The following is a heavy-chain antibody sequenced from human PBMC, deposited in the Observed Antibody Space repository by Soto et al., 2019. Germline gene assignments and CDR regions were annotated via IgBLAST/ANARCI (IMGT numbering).Heavy chain of an antibody. D-gene: IGHD3-9*01. CDR1: GGSISSYY. V-gene: IGHV4-59*01. CDR2: IYYSGST. CDR3: ARVRTYYDILTGYYAHDAFDI. Sequence: PSETLSLTCTVSGGSISSYYWSWIRQPPGKGLEWIGYIYYSGSTNYNPSLKSRVTISVDTSKNQFSLKLSSVTAADTAVYYCARVRTYYDILTGYYAHDAFDIWGQGTMVTVSS. J-gene: IGHJ3*02.